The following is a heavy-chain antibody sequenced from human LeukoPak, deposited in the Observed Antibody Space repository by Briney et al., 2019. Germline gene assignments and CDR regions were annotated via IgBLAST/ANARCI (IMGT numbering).Heavy chain of an antibody. V-gene: IGHV1-8*01. J-gene: IGHJ6*03. CDR1: GYTFTSYD. Sequence: GASVKVSCKASGYTFTSYDINWVRQASGQGLEWMGWMNPNSGNTGYAQKFQGRVTMTRNTSISTAYMELSSLRSEDTAVYYCARVIRYFDWLIPMGYYYYMDVWGKGTTVTISS. D-gene: IGHD3-9*01. CDR2: MNPNSGNT. CDR3: ARVIRYFDWLIPMGYYYYMDV.